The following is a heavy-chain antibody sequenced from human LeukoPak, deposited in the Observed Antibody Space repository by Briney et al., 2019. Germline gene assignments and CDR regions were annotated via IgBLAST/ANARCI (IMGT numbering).Heavy chain of an antibody. CDR2: INHSGST. D-gene: IGHD1-26*01. Sequence: SETLSLTCAVYGGSFSGYYWSWIRQPPGKGLEWIGEINHSGSTNYNPSLESRVTISVDTSKNQFSLKLSSVTAADTAVYYCARDAYYLGDSDYWGQGTLVTVSS. CDR3: ARDAYYLGDSDY. CDR1: GGSFSGYY. J-gene: IGHJ4*02. V-gene: IGHV4-34*01.